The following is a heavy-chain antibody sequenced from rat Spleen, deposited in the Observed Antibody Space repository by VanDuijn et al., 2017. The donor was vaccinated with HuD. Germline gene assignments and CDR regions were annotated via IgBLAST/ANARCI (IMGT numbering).Heavy chain of an antibody. CDR1: GFTFSDYY. V-gene: IGHV5-7*01. CDR3: ARELGAVDA. D-gene: IGHD5-1*01. CDR2: ISYDGSST. Sequence: EVQLVESGGDLVQPGRSLKLSCAASGFTFSDYYMAWVRQAPTKGLEWVATISYDGSSTYYRDSVKGRFTISRDNAKSTLYLQMDSLRSEDTATYYCARELGAVDAWGQGASVTVSS. J-gene: IGHJ4*01.